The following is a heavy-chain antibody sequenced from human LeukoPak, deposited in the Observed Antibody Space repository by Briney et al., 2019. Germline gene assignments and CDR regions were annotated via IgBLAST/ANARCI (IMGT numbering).Heavy chain of an antibody. CDR2: ISSSGSTI. D-gene: IGHD6-13*01. CDR1: GFTFSCYE. J-gene: IGHJ3*02. Sequence: GALKPYCAASGFTFSCYEMNWVRQAPGKGLEWISYISSSGSTIYYADSVKGRFTISRDNAKNSLYLQMNSLRVEDTAVYYCAREGIADAFDIWGQWTMVTVSS. V-gene: IGHV3-48*03. CDR3: AREGIADAFDI.